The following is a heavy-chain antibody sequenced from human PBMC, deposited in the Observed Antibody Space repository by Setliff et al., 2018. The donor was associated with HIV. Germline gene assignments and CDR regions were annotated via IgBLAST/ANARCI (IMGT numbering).Heavy chain of an antibody. CDR2: MTPYSGNT. V-gene: IGHV1-8*02. CDR3: AREVYRYDDGSESMDV. CDR1: GDTFTSYD. J-gene: IGHJ6*03. Sequence: GASVKVSCKTSGDTFTSYDINWVRQAAGHGLEWMGWMTPYSGNTGYAQKFQGRVSMTRNTSISTAYMELSSLRSEDTAVYYCAREVYRYDDGSESMDVWGKGTTVTVSS. D-gene: IGHD5-18*01.